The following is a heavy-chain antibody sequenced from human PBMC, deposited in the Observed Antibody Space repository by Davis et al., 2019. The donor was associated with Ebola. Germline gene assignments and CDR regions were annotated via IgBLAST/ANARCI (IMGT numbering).Heavy chain of an antibody. CDR2: IIPILGIA. CDR1: GGTFSSYT. J-gene: IGHJ4*02. CDR3: ARDTWYSGDDNGGD. D-gene: IGHD1-26*01. Sequence: AASVKVSCKASGGTFSSYTISWVRQAPGQGLEWMGRIIPILGIANYAQKFQGRVTITADKSTSTAYMELSSLRSEDTAVYYCARDTWYSGDDNGGDWGQGTLVTVSS. V-gene: IGHV1-69*04.